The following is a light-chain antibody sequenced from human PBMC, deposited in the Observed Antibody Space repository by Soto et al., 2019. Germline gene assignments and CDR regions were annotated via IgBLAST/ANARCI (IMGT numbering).Light chain of an antibody. Sequence: QSALTQPASLSGSPGQSITISCTGTSSDIGAYDYVSWYQQHPGKAPKLMIYEVSNRPSGVSNRFSGSKSGNTASLTISGLQTEDEADYYCCAYTSTSALYVFGTGTKVTVL. V-gene: IGLV2-14*01. CDR1: SSDIGAYDY. CDR3: CAYTSTSALYV. CDR2: EVS. J-gene: IGLJ1*01.